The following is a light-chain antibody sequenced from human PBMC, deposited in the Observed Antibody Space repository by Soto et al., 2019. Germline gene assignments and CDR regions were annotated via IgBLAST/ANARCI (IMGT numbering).Light chain of an antibody. J-gene: IGLJ1*01. CDR2: DVA. V-gene: IGLV2-14*03. CDR3: NSYTSSSTYV. Sequence: QSVLTQPASVSGSPGQSITISCTGTSSDVGGYNYVSWYQHHPGKAPKLMIYDVANRPSGVSNRFSGSKSGNTASLTISGLQAEDEADYYCNSYTSSSTYVFGTGTMLTVL. CDR1: SSDVGGYNY.